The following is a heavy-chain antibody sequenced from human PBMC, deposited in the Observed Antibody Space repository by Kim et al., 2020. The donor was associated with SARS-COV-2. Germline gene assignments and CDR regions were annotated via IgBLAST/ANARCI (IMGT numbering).Heavy chain of an antibody. D-gene: IGHD3-9*01. Sequence: ASVKVSCKASGYTFTSYDINWVRQATGQGLEWMGWMNPNSGNTGYAQKFQGRVTMTRNTSISTAYMELSSLRSEDTAVYYCARGGLLLTGYRTLTSLSSGYWGQGTLVTVSS. CDR2: MNPNSGNT. J-gene: IGHJ4*02. CDR1: GYTFTSYD. CDR3: ARGGLLLTGYRTLTSLSSGY. V-gene: IGHV1-8*01.